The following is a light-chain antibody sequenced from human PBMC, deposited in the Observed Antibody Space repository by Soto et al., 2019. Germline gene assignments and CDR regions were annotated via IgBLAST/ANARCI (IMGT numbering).Light chain of an antibody. CDR1: QGIINS. Sequence: DIQMTQSPSSLSASVGDTVTITCRSSQGIINSLAWYQQKPGKVPNLLIYAVSTLQSGVPSRISGSGYGTDFFLNISSLQPEDVATYYCQNYNTAPPWTFGQGTKVEIK. CDR2: AVS. J-gene: IGKJ1*01. CDR3: QNYNTAPPWT. V-gene: IGKV1-27*01.